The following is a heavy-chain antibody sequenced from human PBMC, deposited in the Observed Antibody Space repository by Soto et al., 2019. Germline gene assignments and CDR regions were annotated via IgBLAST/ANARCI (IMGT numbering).Heavy chain of an antibody. CDR2: IIPIFGTA. D-gene: IGHD3-10*01. V-gene: IGHV1-69*13. Sequence: GASVKVSCKASGGTFSSYAISWVRQAPGQGLEWMGGIIPIFGTANYAQKLQGRVTITADESTSTAYMELSSLRSEDTAVYYCARLWFGELFDNWFDPWGQGTLVTVSS. CDR3: ARLWFGELFDNWFDP. CDR1: GGTFSSYA. J-gene: IGHJ5*02.